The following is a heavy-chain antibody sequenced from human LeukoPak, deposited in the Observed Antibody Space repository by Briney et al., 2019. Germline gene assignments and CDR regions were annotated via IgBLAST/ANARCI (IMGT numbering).Heavy chain of an antibody. CDR2: IKSKTDGGTT. J-gene: IGHJ3*02. CDR1: GFTFSNAW. Sequence: GGSLRLSCAASGFTFSNAWMSWVRQAPGKGLEWVSRIKSKTDGGTTDYAAPVKGRFTISRDDSKNTLYLQMNSLKTEDTAVYYCTTGTPPGYCSSTSCYRGDAFDIWGQGTMVTVSS. D-gene: IGHD2-2*01. V-gene: IGHV3-15*01. CDR3: TTGTPPGYCSSTSCYRGDAFDI.